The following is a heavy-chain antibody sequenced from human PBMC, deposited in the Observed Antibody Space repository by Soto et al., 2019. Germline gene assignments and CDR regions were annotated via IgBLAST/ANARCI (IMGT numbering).Heavy chain of an antibody. CDR2: ISDAAVSA. CDR1: GFTVSTYA. V-gene: IGHV3-23*01. CDR3: ARPYGGKIGDAPDL. D-gene: IGHD4-17*01. J-gene: IGHJ3*01. Sequence: RSLRLSCAASGFTVSTYAISWVRQVPGKGLEWVSTISDAAVSAYYVDSVKGRFTISRDNSKKTLYLQMNSLRAEDSAVYYCARPYGGKIGDAPDLWGQGTMVSVSS.